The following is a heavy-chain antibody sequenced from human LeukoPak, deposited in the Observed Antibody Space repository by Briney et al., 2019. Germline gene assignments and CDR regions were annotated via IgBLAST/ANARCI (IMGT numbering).Heavy chain of an antibody. J-gene: IGHJ4*02. V-gene: IGHV3-23*01. CDR3: AKDRSGSYYADLDY. Sequence: PGGSLRLSCAASGFTFSSYWMSWVRQAPGKGLEWVSAISGSGGSTYYADSVKGRFTISRDNSKNTLYLQMNSLRAEDTAVYYCAKDRSGSYYADLDYWGQGTLVTVSS. CDR2: ISGSGGST. CDR1: GFTFSSYW. D-gene: IGHD1-26*01.